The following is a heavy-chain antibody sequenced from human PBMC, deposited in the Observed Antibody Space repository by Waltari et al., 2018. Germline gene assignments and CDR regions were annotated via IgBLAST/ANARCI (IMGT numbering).Heavy chain of an antibody. Sequence: EVQLVESGGGLVQPGGSLRLSCAASGFTFSSYWMHWVRQAPGKGLVWVSRINTEGSSTSYAESVKGRFTISRDNAKNTLYLQMNSLRAEDTAVYYCARDNYDFWSGYYVDYWGQGTLVTVSS. V-gene: IGHV3-74*01. CDR3: ARDNYDFWSGYYVDY. J-gene: IGHJ4*02. CDR2: INTEGSST. D-gene: IGHD3-3*01. CDR1: GFTFSSYW.